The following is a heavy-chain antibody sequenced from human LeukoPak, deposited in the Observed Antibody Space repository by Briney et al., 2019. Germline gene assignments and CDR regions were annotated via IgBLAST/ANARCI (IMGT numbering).Heavy chain of an antibody. CDR3: AKNIAAAGTYYFDY. CDR2: ISYDGSNK. Sequence: GGSLRLSCAASGFTFSSYGMHWVRQAPGKGLEWVAVISYDGSNKYYADSVKGRFTISRDNSKNTLYLQMNSLRAEDTAVYYCAKNIAAAGTYYFDYWGQGTLVTVSS. D-gene: IGHD6-13*01. CDR1: GFTFSSYG. V-gene: IGHV3-30*18. J-gene: IGHJ4*02.